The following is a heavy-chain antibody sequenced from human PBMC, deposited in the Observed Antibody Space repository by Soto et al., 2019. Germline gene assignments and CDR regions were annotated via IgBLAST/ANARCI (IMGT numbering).Heavy chain of an antibody. V-gene: IGHV4-30-2*01. CDR1: GGSISSGGYS. J-gene: IGHJ4*02. CDR2: IYHSGST. D-gene: IGHD3-10*01. Sequence: QLQLQESGAGLVKPSQTLSLTCAVSGGSISSGGYSWSWIRQPPGKGLEWIGYIYHSGSTYYNPSLKSRVTISVDRSKNQFSLKLSSVTAADTAVYYCARENKVLPGGYCDYWGQGTLVTVSS. CDR3: ARENKVLPGGYCDY.